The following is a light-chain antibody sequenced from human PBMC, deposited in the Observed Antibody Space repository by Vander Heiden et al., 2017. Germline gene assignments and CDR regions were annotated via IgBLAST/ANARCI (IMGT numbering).Light chain of an antibody. CDR1: SSDVGGYDY. V-gene: IGLV2-14*01. J-gene: IGLJ1*01. Sequence: QSALTQPASVSGSPGQPITISCTGTSSDVGGYDYVSWYQQHPGKAPKLIIYDVTSRPSGVSNRFSGSKSGNTASLTISGLQTGDEADYYCSSYTSSSSLGVFGTGTKVTVL. CDR3: SSYTSSSSLGV. CDR2: DVT.